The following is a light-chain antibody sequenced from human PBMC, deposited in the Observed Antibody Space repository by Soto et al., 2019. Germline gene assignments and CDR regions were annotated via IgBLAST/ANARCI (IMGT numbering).Light chain of an antibody. V-gene: IGKV3-15*01. J-gene: IGKJ1*01. Sequence: IVMTQYPATLSVSRVERATLSCRASQNIRSNLAWYQQKPGLSPRLLMYGASTRATDLPARFIGSGSGTEFTLTISRLQSEDFAVYYCQHYSHWPSFGQGTQVDIK. CDR1: QNIRSN. CDR2: GAS. CDR3: QHYSHWPS.